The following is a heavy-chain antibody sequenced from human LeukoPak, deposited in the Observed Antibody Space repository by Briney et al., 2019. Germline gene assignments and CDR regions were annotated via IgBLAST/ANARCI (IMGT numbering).Heavy chain of an antibody. Sequence: GGSLRLSCAASGFTFADYTMHWVRQAPGKGLEWVSLISWDGGSTYYADSVKGRFTISRDNSKNSLYLQMNSLRTEDTALYYWAKATRKYGSGSPDYWGQGTLVTVSS. V-gene: IGHV3-43*01. D-gene: IGHD3-10*01. J-gene: IGHJ4*02. CDR1: GFTFADYT. CDR3: AKATRKYGSGSPDY. CDR2: ISWDGGST.